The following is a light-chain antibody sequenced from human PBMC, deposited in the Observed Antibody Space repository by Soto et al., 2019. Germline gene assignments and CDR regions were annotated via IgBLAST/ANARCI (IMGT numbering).Light chain of an antibody. CDR1: QNIRGY. J-gene: IGKJ4*01. Sequence: DVQMTQSPSTLSASVGDRVTISCRASQNIRGYLARYQQKPGKAPNLLIYKVSNLESGVPSRFSGSGSGTEFTLTISSLQPDDFATYYCQQYNSYSLTFGGGTKVEIK. CDR2: KVS. CDR3: QQYNSYSLT. V-gene: IGKV1-5*03.